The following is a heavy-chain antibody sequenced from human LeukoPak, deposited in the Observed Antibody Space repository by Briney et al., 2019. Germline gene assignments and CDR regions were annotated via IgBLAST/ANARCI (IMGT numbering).Heavy chain of an antibody. J-gene: IGHJ4*02. CDR3: ARLDYIVVVTATGYFDY. CDR1: GGSFSGYY. V-gene: IGHV4-34*01. CDR2: INHSGST. Sequence: SETLSLTCAVYGGSFSGYYWSWIRQPPGKGLEWIGEINHSGSTNYNPSLKSRVTISVDTSKNQFSLKLSSVTAADTAVYYCARLDYIVVVTATGYFDYWGQGTLVTVSS. D-gene: IGHD2-21*02.